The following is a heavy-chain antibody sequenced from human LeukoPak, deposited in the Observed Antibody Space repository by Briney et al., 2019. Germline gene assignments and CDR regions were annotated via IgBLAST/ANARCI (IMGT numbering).Heavy chain of an antibody. D-gene: IGHD3-22*01. V-gene: IGHV6-1*01. CDR3: ARDTAPDYYDSSGYQVGFDY. CDR1: GYSFSSNSAA. CDR2: TYYRSKWYN. Sequence: SQTLSLTCAISGYSFSSNSAAWNWIRQSPSRGLEWLGRTYYRSKWYNDYAVSVRSRITINPDTSKNQFSLQLNSVTPEDTAVYYCARDTAPDYYDSSGYQVGFDYWGQGTLVTVSS. J-gene: IGHJ4*02.